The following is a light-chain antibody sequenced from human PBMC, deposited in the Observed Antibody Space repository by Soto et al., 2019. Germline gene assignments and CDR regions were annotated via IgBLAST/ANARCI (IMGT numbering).Light chain of an antibody. J-gene: IGKJ5*01. CDR1: QSISSW. Sequence: DLQSPPSXSTLSASVGDRVTINGRARQSISSWLAWYQQKPGKDPKLLIYAASNFQSGVTSRFSGSGSGTDFTLTITPMEHEDFEVYFCKQYGSSQITGGQWPRREIK. CDR2: AAS. CDR3: KQYGSSQIT. V-gene: IGKV1-5*01.